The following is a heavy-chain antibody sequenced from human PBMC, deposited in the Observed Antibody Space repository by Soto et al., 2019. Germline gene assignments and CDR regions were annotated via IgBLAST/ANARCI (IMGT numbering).Heavy chain of an antibody. D-gene: IGHD3-9*01. CDR2: INHSGST. CDR3: ERVRYFDWLLYRKRGAFDI. J-gene: IGHJ3*02. V-gene: IGHV4-34*01. Sequence: PXETLALTCPVYGVSLSGYYWSWIRQPPGKGLEWIGEINHSGSTNYNPSLKSRVTISVDTSKNQFSLKLSSVTAEDTAVYYCERVRYFDWLLYRKRGAFDIWGQGTMVTV. CDR1: GVSLSGYY.